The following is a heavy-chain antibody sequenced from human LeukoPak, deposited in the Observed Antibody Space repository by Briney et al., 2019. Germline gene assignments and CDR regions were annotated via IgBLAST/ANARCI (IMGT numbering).Heavy chain of an antibody. CDR2: IYYSGST. J-gene: IGHJ4*02. CDR1: GGSISSGGYY. D-gene: IGHD2-15*01. V-gene: IGHV4-61*08. Sequence: SETLSLTCTVSGGSISSGGYYWSWIRQPPGKGLEWIGYIYYSGSTNYNPSLKSRVTISVDTSKNQFSLKLSSVTAADTAVYYCARVGCSGGSCYSYYFDYWGQGTLVTVSS. CDR3: ARVGCSGGSCYSYYFDY.